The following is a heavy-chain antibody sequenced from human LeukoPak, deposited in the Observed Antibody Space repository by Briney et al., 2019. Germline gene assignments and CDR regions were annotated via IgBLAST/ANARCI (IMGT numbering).Heavy chain of an antibody. Sequence: PGGSLRLSCAASGFTFSSYAMSWVRQAPGKGLEWVSAISGSGGSTYYADSVKGRFTISRDNSKNTLYLQMNSLRAEDTAVYYCATDSVAAAGPYYYYMDVWGKGTTVTVSS. D-gene: IGHD6-13*01. CDR3: ATDSVAAAGPYYYYMDV. CDR1: GFTFSSYA. J-gene: IGHJ6*03. CDR2: ISGSGGST. V-gene: IGHV3-23*01.